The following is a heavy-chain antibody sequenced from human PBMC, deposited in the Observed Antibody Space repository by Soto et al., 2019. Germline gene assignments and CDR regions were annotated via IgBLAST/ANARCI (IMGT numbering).Heavy chain of an antibody. CDR1: GFTVSINY. CDR2: IYSGGST. Sequence: GGSLRLSCAASGFTVSINYMSWVRQAPGKGLEWVSVIYSGGSTYYADSVKGRFTISRDNSKNTLYLQMNSLRAEDTAVYYCARFPHDDILTGSRAHWGQGTLLTVPS. D-gene: IGHD3-9*01. CDR3: ARFPHDDILTGSRAH. V-gene: IGHV3-66*01. J-gene: IGHJ4*02.